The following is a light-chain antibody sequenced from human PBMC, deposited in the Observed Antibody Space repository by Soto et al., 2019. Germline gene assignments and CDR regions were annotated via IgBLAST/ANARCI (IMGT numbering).Light chain of an antibody. CDR1: QSISNY. CDR3: LQGYATPPLT. J-gene: IGKJ4*01. Sequence: DIQMTQSPSSLSASVGDRVTITCRASQSISNYLSWYQHKPGIAPKLLIYAASTLQSGVQSRFSGSGSGTDFTLAISSLQFEDFATYYCLQGYATPPLTFGGGTKVEIK. CDR2: AAS. V-gene: IGKV1-39*01.